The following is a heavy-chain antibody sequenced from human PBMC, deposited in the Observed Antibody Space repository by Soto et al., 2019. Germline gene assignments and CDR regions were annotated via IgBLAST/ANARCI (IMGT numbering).Heavy chain of an antibody. CDR1: GFTFTSSA. Sequence: QMQLVQSGPEVKKPGTSVKVSCKASGFTFTSSALQWVRQARGQRLEWIGWIVVGSGKTNYAQKFQERVTITRDMSTSTAYMELSSLRSEDTAVYYCTIISGSEVAFDIWGQGTMVTVSS. CDR3: TIISGSEVAFDI. D-gene: IGHD1-26*01. V-gene: IGHV1-58*01. CDR2: IVVGSGKT. J-gene: IGHJ3*02.